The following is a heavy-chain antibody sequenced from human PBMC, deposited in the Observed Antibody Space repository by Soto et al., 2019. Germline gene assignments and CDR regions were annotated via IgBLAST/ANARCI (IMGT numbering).Heavy chain of an antibody. D-gene: IGHD6-13*01. CDR3: AKVMGSSTLGISYYYYYGMDV. V-gene: IGHV3-23*01. Sequence: GGSLRLSCAASGFTFSSYAMSWVRQAPGKGLEWVSGISGSGDSTNYADSVKGRFTTSRDNSKNTLYLQMNSLRVEDTAVYYCAKVMGSSTLGISYYYYYGMDVWGQGTTVTVSS. CDR2: ISGSGDST. J-gene: IGHJ6*02. CDR1: GFTFSSYA.